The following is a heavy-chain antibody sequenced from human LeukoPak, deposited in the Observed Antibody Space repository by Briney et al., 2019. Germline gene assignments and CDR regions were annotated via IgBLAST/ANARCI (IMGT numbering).Heavy chain of an antibody. CDR3: AKDPSSGPTTNDY. D-gene: IGHD6-19*01. J-gene: IGHJ4*02. Sequence: PGGSLRLSCAASGFTFSSYGMHWVRQAPGKGLEWVAVISYDGSNKYYADSVKGRFTISRDNSKNTLYLQINSLRAEDTAVYYCAKDPSSGPTTNDYWGQGTLVTVSS. V-gene: IGHV3-30*18. CDR1: GFTFSSYG. CDR2: ISYDGSNK.